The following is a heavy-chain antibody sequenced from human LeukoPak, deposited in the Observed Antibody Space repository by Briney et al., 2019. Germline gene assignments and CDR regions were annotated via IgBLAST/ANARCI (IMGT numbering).Heavy chain of an antibody. V-gene: IGHV3-74*01. J-gene: IGHJ4*02. Sequence: GGSLRLSCAASGITLSDYWMHWVRQVPGKGLVWVSHINNDGSRTSYADSVKGRFTVTRDNAKNSLYLQMNSLRVEDTALYYCARRAPSHDFDDWGQGTLVTVSS. CDR3: ARRAPSHDFDD. CDR2: INNDGSRT. CDR1: GITLSDYW.